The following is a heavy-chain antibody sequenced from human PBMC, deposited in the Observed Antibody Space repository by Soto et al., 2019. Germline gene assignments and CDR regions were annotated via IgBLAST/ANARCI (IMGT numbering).Heavy chain of an antibody. CDR2: ISSTTNYI. CDR3: ARESEDLTSNFDY. J-gene: IGHJ4*02. Sequence: TGGSLRLSCAASAFTFNNYAMSWVRQAPGKGLEWVSSISSTTNYIYYGDSMKGRFTISRDNAKNSLYLKMNSLRAEDTAVYYCARESEDLTSNFDYWGQGTLVTVSS. V-gene: IGHV3-21*06. CDR1: AFTFNNYA.